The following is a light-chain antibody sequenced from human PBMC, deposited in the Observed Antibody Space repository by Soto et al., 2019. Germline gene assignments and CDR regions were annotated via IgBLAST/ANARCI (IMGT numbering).Light chain of an antibody. J-gene: IGLJ2*01. CDR2: DVS. CDR1: SSDVGNYIY. V-gene: IGLV2-11*01. CDR3: CSYVGSYSLV. Sequence: QSVLTKPRSVYGSPGQSVTISCTGTSSDVGNYIYVSWYQQHPGKAPKLMIYDVSKRPSGVPDRFSGSKSGNTASLTISGLQAEDEADYYCCSYVGSYSLVFGGGTKVTVL.